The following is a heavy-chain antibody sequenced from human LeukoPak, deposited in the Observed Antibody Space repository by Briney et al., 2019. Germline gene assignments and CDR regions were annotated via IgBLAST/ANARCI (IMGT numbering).Heavy chain of an antibody. V-gene: IGHV4-59*08. D-gene: IGHD5-24*01. Sequence: SETLSLTCTVSGGSISSHYWSWIRQPPGKGLEWIGYIYYSGSTNYNPSLKSRVTISVDTSKNQFSLKLSSVTAADTAVYYCGRHLGDGYNYWFDPWGQGTLVTVSS. J-gene: IGHJ5*02. CDR3: GRHLGDGYNYWFDP. CDR2: IYYSGST. CDR1: GGSISSHY.